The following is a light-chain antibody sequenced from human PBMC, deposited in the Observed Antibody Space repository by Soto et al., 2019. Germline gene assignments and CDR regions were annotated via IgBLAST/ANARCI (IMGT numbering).Light chain of an antibody. CDR2: KAS. Sequence: DIQMAQFPSTLSASVGDRVTITCRASQSISSWLAWYQQKPGTAPKLLIYKASSLESGVPSRFSGSGSGTEFTLTIISLQPDDFATYYCQQSFTFGPGTKVDIK. V-gene: IGKV1-5*03. CDR1: QSISSW. CDR3: QQSFT. J-gene: IGKJ3*01.